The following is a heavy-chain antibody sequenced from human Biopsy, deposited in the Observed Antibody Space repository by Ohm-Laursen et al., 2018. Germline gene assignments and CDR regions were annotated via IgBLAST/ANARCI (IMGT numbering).Heavy chain of an antibody. CDR2: IIPTFDTP. CDR1: GGTFSSYV. J-gene: IGHJ5*02. V-gene: IGHV1-69*06. Sequence: SSAKVSCKASGGTFSSYVISWVRQAPGQGLEWMGRIIPTFDTPTYAPDFQGRVTFTADKSTGTAHLDLSRLRSEDTAIYYCAGGAAKGNPYDHWGQGTLVTVSS. CDR3: AGGAAKGNPYDH. D-gene: IGHD3-10*01.